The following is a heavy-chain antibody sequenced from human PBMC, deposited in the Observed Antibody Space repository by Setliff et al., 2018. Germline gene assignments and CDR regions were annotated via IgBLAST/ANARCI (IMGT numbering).Heavy chain of an antibody. Sequence: ASVKVSCKASGYTFTTYGIRWVRQAPGPGLERMGWIGARNFRTNYAQKFQDRVTMTTDTSTSTGYLELRSLTSDDTAVYYCARRWETGDQDAYDIWGQGTMVTVSS. CDR3: ARRWETGDQDAYDI. CDR1: GYTFTTYG. J-gene: IGHJ3*02. V-gene: IGHV1-18*04. CDR2: IGARNFRT. D-gene: IGHD7-27*01.